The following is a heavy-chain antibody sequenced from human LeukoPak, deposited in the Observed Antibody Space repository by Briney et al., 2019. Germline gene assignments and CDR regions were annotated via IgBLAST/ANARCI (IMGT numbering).Heavy chain of an antibody. V-gene: IGHV4-38-2*01. CDR1: GYSIRSGDY. Sequence: PSETLSLTCAVSGYSIRSGDYWGWIRQSPGKGLEWIGSIYHSGSTHYNPSLKSRVTISVDTSKNQFSLMLSTVTAADTAVYYCARNRSLTTTPGFDHWGQGTLVTVSS. J-gene: IGHJ4*02. CDR3: ARNRSLTTTPGFDH. D-gene: IGHD4-11*01. CDR2: IYHSGST.